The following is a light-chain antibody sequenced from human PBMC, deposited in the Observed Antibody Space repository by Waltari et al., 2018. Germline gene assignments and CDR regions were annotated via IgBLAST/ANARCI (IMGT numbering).Light chain of an antibody. CDR2: GVF. CDR3: QQYYDWPLT. J-gene: IGKJ4*01. Sequence: DIVLTQSPANLSLSHGERATLSCRASQSVSSSLAWYQQKPGQAPRLLIYGVFNRATGIPDSFTGSGSGTDFTLTISSLEPEDFAVYFCQQYYDWPLTFGGGTKVEIK. V-gene: IGKV3-15*01. CDR1: QSVSSS.